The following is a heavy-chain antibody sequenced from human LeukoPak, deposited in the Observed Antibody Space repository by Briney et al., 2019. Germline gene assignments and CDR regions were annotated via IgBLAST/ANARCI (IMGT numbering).Heavy chain of an antibody. CDR2: IIPIFGTA. CDR1: GGTFSSYA. V-gene: IGHV1-69*05. Sequence: ASVNVSCKSSGGTFSSYAISGVRRPPRPGVEGMGGIIPIFGTAKYAQKFQGRVTITTHESTSTAYMALSSLRSEDTAVYYCARGRGATPWFDPWGQGTLVTVSS. D-gene: IGHD1-26*01. CDR3: ARGRGATPWFDP. J-gene: IGHJ5*02.